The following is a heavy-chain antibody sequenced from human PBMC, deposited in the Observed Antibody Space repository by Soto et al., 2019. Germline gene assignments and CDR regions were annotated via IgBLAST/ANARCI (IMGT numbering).Heavy chain of an antibody. CDR3: ARDQAAGAIDY. V-gene: IGHV1-69*08. CDR2: IIPILGIA. J-gene: IGHJ4*02. CDR1: GGTFSSYT. D-gene: IGHD1-26*01. Sequence: QVQLVQSGAEVKKPGSSVKVSCKASGGTFSSYTISWVRQARGQGLEWMGRIIPILGIANYAQKFQGRVTITADKSTSTAYMELSSLRSEDTAVYYCARDQAAGAIDYWGQGTLVTVSS.